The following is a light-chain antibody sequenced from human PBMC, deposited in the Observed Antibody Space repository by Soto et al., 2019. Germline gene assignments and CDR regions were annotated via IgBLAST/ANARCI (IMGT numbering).Light chain of an antibody. Sequence: EIVMTQSPATLSVSPGERATLSCRASQSVSSNLAWYQQKPGQAPRLLVHGASTRATGIPARFSGSGSGTEFTLTISSLQSEDFAVYYCQQYNNWPRTFGQGTKVEL. J-gene: IGKJ1*01. CDR2: GAS. CDR1: QSVSSN. V-gene: IGKV3-15*01. CDR3: QQYNNWPRT.